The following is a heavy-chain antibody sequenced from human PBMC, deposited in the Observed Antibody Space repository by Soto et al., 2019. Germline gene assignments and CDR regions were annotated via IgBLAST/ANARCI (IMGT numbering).Heavy chain of an antibody. D-gene: IGHD1-20*01. J-gene: IGHJ5*02. Sequence: QVQLVQSGAEVKRPGASVKVSCEASGYTFTTYDINWVRQASGQGLEWMGCVNPSSVNTVYAQKFHGGVTMTRDTSISTAYMELSSLKSDDTAIYYCARASMYIWNDHWGQGTLVTVSS. CDR1: GYTFTTYD. CDR3: ARASMYIWNDH. CDR2: VNPSSVNT. V-gene: IGHV1-8*01.